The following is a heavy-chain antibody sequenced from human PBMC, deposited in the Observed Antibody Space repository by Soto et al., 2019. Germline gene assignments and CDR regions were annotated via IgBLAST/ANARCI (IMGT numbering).Heavy chain of an antibody. V-gene: IGHV4-59*01. J-gene: IGHJ4*02. CDR2: IYYSGST. Sequence: SETLSLTCTVSGGSISSYYWSWIRQPPGEGLEWIGYIYYSGSTNYNPSLKSRVTISVDTSKNQFSLKPSSVTAADTAVYYCARGGDIVVVPAAQPLYYFDYWGQGTLVTVSS. CDR1: GGSISSYY. CDR3: ARGGDIVVVPAAQPLYYFDY. D-gene: IGHD2-2*01.